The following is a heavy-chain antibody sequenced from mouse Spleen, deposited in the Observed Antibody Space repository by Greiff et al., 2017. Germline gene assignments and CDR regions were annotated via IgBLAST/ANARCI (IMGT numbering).Heavy chain of an antibody. CDR2: ISYSGST. CDR1: GYSITSDYA. D-gene: IGHD4-1*01. J-gene: IGHJ2*01. CDR3: AKTGESYFDY. V-gene: IGHV3-2*02. Sequence: EVMLVESGPGLVKPSQSLSLTCTVTGYSITSDYAWNWIRQFPGNKLEWMGYISYSGSTSYNPSLKSRISITRDTSKNQFFLQLNSVTTEDTATYYCAKTGESYFDYWGQGTTLTVSS.